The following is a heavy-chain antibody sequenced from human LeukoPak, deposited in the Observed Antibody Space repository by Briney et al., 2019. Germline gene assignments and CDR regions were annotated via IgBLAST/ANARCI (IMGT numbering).Heavy chain of an antibody. D-gene: IGHD6-19*01. J-gene: IGHJ4*02. V-gene: IGHV3-23*01. CDR2: ISGGGYI. Sequence: PGGSLRLSCATSGSSFSTYSMAWVRQAPGRGLEWVSVISGGGYIVYADSVKGRFTISRDNSENTVYLQMNSLRAEDTAIYYCARERDRGTDVADHFDHWGQGTLVTVSS. CDR3: ARERDRGTDVADHFDH. CDR1: GSSFSTYS.